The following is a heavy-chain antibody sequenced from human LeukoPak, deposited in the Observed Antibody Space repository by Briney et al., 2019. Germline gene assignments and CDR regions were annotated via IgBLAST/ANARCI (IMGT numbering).Heavy chain of an antibody. D-gene: IGHD6-13*01. CDR3: ASGYSSSWATFDY. CDR1: EFTFSGYW. CDR2: IKPDGSEK. Sequence: GGSLRLSCAASEFTFSGYWMTWVRQAPGKGLEWVANIKPDGSEKYYVDSVKGRFTISRDNAKNSLYLQMNSLRAEDTAVYYCASGYSSSWATFDYWGRGTLVTVSS. J-gene: IGHJ4*02. V-gene: IGHV3-7*01.